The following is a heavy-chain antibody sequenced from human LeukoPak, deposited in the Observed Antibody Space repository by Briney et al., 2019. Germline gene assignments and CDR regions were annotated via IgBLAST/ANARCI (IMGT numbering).Heavy chain of an antibody. CDR1: GGSIRSSTYY. D-gene: IGHD3-22*01. Sequence: SETLSLTCTVSGGSIRSSTYYWAWFRQPPGKGLEWIGTIYYTGSTYYKPSLKSRISMSVATSRNEFSLKLSSVTAADTAVYYCARNYDDTNGYTDWGQGTLVTVSS. V-gene: IGHV4-39*01. CDR2: IYYTGST. J-gene: IGHJ4*02. CDR3: ARNYDDTNGYTD.